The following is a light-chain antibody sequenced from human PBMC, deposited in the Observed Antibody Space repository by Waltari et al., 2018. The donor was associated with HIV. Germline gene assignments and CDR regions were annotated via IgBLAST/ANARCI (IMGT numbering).Light chain of an antibody. Sequence: QSVLTQPPSASGTPGHSVTISCSGSSSNIGSNFVYWYQQLPGAAPKLLIYGNNQRPSGVPDRFSGSKSGTSASLAISGRRSEDEADYYCAAWDDSLREVFGGGTKLTVL. J-gene: IGLJ3*02. CDR1: SSNIGSNF. V-gene: IGLV1-47*01. CDR2: GNN. CDR3: AAWDDSLREV.